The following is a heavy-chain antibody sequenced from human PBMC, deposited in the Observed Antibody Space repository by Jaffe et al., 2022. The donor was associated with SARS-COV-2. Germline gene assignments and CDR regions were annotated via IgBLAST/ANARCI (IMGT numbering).Heavy chain of an antibody. CDR3: AREEQQLVAYDY. Sequence: QVQLVESGGGVVQPGRSLRLSCAASGFTFSSYAMHWVRQAPGKGLEWVAVISYDGSNKYYADSVKGRFTISRDNSKNTLYLQMNSLRAEDTAVYYCAREEQQLVAYDYWGQGTLVTVSS. D-gene: IGHD6-13*01. CDR2: ISYDGSNK. J-gene: IGHJ4*02. V-gene: IGHV3-30*04. CDR1: GFTFSSYA.